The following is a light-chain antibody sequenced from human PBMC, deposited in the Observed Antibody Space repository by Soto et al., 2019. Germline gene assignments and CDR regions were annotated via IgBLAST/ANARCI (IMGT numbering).Light chain of an antibody. CDR3: QQYNNWPIT. V-gene: IGKV3-15*01. CDR2: GAS. Sequence: IVRPQSQATLSVSPGERSTLSCRASQSVSSNLAWYQHKPGQAPRLLISGASTRATGIPARFSGSGSGTEFTLTISSLQSEDFAVYYCQQYNNWPITFGQGTRLENK. CDR1: QSVSSN. J-gene: IGKJ5*01.